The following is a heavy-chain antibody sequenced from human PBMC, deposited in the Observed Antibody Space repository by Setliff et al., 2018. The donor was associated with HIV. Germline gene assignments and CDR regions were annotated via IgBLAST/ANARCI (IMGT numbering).Heavy chain of an antibody. J-gene: IGHJ3*02. CDR2: IKSISDGATT. CDR1: GFTFSNAC. V-gene: IGHV3-15*01. Sequence: PGGSLRLSCAASGFTFSNACMSWVRQAPGKGLEWIGRIKSISDGATTDYAAPVEGRFAISRDDSNNTLYLQMNSLKTEDTAVYYCTRNRNYAFDIWGQGTMVTVSS. CDR3: TRNRNYAFDI.